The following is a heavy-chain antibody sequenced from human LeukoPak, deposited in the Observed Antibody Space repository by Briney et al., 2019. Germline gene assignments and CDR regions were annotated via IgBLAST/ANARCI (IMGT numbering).Heavy chain of an antibody. CDR1: GFTFSSYA. CDR3: ARAADNYYYYYGMDV. Sequence: GGSLRLSCAASGFTFSSYAMHWVRQAPGKGLEWVAVISYDGSNKYYADSVKGRFTISRDNSKNTLYLQMNSLRAEGTAVYYCARAADNYYYYYGMDVWGQGTTVTVSS. J-gene: IGHJ6*02. V-gene: IGHV3-30-3*01. CDR2: ISYDGSNK.